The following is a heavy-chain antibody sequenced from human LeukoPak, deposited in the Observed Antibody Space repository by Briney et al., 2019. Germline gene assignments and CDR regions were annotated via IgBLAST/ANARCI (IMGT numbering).Heavy chain of an antibody. J-gene: IGHJ4*02. V-gene: IGHV4-39*01. Sequence: SETLSLTCTVSGGSISSSSYYWGWIRQPPGKGLVWIGSIYYSGSTYYNPSLKSRVTISVDTSKNQFSLKLSSVTAADTAVYYCAASGPYSGYDYSFDYWGQGTLVTVSS. CDR1: GGSISSSSYY. D-gene: IGHD5-12*01. CDR2: IYYSGST. CDR3: AASGPYSGYDYSFDY.